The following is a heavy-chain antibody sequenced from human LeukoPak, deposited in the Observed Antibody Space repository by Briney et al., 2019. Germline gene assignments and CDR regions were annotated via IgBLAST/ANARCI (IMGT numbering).Heavy chain of an antibody. D-gene: IGHD3-3*01. CDR2: IYYSGST. Sequence: PSETLSLTCTVSGGSISSYYWSWIRQPPGKGLEWIGYIYYSGSTNYNPSLKSRVTISVDTSKNLFSLKLSSVTAADTAVYYCARDGHEGEWLVWGQGTLVTVSS. J-gene: IGHJ4*02. V-gene: IGHV4-59*01. CDR1: GGSISSYY. CDR3: ARDGHEGEWLV.